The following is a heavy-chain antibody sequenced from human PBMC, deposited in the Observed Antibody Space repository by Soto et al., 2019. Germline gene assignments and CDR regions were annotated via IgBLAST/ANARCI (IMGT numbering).Heavy chain of an antibody. CDR1: GYSFTSYW. D-gene: IGHD6-19*01. V-gene: IGHV5-51*01. Sequence: GESLKISCKGSGYSFTSYWIGWVRQMPGKGLEWMGIIYPGDSDTRYSPSFQGQVTISADKSISTAYLQWSSLKASDTAMYYCARQVSSGWYRFVMDVWGQGTTVTVSS. CDR2: IYPGDSDT. J-gene: IGHJ6*02. CDR3: ARQVSSGWYRFVMDV.